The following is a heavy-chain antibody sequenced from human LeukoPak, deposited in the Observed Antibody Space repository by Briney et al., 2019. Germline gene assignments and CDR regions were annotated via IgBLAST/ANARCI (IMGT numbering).Heavy chain of an antibody. CDR1: GGSFSGYY. J-gene: IGHJ6*03. Sequence: SETLSLTCAVYGGSFSGYYWSWIRQPPGKGLEWIGYVDHTGSTNFNPSLNGHVSISRDTSKNLFSLRLRSVTAADTAVYFCARGRVSSSTWYSTYYYYFYMDVWGKGTTVTVSS. CDR2: VDHTGST. D-gene: IGHD4-11*01. CDR3: ARGRVSSSTWYSTYYYYFYMDV. V-gene: IGHV4-59*01.